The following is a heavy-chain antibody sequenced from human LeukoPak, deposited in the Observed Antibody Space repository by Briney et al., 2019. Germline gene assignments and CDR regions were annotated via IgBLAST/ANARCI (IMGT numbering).Heavy chain of an antibody. D-gene: IGHD5-12*01. CDR1: GYTFTGYY. J-gene: IGHJ4*02. CDR2: INPNSGGT. Sequence: ASVKVSCKASGYTFTGYYMHWVRQAPGQGLEWMGWINPNSGGTNYAQKFQGRVTMTRDTSISTAYMELSRLRSDDTAVYYCARDLSSMTIVATTNAFDYWGQGTLVTVSS. V-gene: IGHV1-2*02. CDR3: ARDLSSMTIVATTNAFDY.